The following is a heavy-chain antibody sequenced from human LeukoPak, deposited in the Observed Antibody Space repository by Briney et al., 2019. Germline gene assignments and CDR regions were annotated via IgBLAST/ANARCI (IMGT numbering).Heavy chain of an antibody. J-gene: IGHJ5*02. V-gene: IGHV3-48*02. D-gene: IGHD4-17*01. Sequence: PGGSLRLSCAASGFTFSSYSMNWVRQAPGKGLEWVSYISSSSSTIYYADSVKGRFTISRDNAKNSLYLKMNSLRDEDTAVYYCARDYGDYIWFDPWGQGTLVTVSS. CDR1: GFTFSSYS. CDR3: ARDYGDYIWFDP. CDR2: ISSSSSTI.